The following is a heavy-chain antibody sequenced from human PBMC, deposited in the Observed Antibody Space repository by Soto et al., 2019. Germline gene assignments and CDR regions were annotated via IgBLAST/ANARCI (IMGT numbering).Heavy chain of an antibody. J-gene: IGHJ4*02. CDR3: SKDAGTDYLAY. CDR1: GLSFGGSY. V-gene: IGHV3-11*01. Sequence: QVQLVESGGGLVQPGGSLRLSYAASGLSFGGSYMSWIRQAPGKGLEWLSYISSGGDTIYYADSVRGRFTISRDNAKNSLYLQMNSLSAEDTAVYYCSKDAGTDYLAYWGQGILVTV. CDR2: ISSGGDTI.